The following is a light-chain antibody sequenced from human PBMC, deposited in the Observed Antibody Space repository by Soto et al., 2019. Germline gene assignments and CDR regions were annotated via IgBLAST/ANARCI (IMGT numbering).Light chain of an antibody. CDR2: SNN. Sequence: QSVLTQPPSASGTPGQRVTISCSGSTSNIGSKTVNWYQHLPGMAPKLLINSNNQRPSGVPDRFSGSKSGTSASLAISGLQSEDEADYYCAAWDDSLNGPVFGGGTKLTVL. CDR1: TSNIGSKT. V-gene: IGLV1-44*01. CDR3: AAWDDSLNGPV. J-gene: IGLJ2*01.